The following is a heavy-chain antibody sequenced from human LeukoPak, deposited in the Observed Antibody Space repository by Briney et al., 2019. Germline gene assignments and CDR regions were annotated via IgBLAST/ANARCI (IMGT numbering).Heavy chain of an antibody. CDR3: ATIDYGDSRLVMDV. CDR2: IYYSGST. J-gene: IGHJ6*02. CDR1: GGSISSYY. V-gene: IGHV4-59*01. Sequence: SETLSLTCTVSGGSISSYYWSWIRQPPGKGLEWIGYIYYSGSTNYNPSLKSRVTISVDTSKNQFSLKLSSMTAADTAVYYCATIDYGDSRLVMDVWGQGTTVTVSS. D-gene: IGHD4-17*01.